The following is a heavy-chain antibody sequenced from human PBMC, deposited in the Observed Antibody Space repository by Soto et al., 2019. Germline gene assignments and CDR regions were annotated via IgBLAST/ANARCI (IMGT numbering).Heavy chain of an antibody. CDR2: IYYSGST. CDR1: GGSISSSSYY. D-gene: IGHD5-12*01. J-gene: IGHJ6*03. Sequence: SETLSLTCTVSGGSISSSSYYWGWIRQPPGKGLEWIGSIYYSGSTYYNPSLKSRVTISVDTSKNQFSLKLSSVTAADTAVYYCARLISGYDYYYYYYMDVWGKGTTVTVSS. CDR3: ARLISGYDYYYYYYMDV. V-gene: IGHV4-39*01.